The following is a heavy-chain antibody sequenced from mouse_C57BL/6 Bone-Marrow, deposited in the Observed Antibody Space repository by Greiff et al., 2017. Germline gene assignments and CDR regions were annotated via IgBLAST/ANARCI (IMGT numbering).Heavy chain of an antibody. Sequence: EVKLVESGGDLVKPGGSLKLSCAASGFTFSSYGMSWVRQTPDKRLEWVATISSGGSYTYYPDSVKGRFTISRDNAKNTLYLQRSSLKSEDTAMYYCARRLAWFAYWGQGTLVTVSA. CDR2: ISSGGSYT. J-gene: IGHJ3*01. V-gene: IGHV5-6*02. CDR1: GFTFSSYG. CDR3: ARRLAWFAY.